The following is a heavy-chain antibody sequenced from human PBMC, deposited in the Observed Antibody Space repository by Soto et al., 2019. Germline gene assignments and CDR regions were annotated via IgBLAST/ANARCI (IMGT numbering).Heavy chain of an antibody. J-gene: IGHJ4*02. D-gene: IGHD4-17*01. CDR2: ISSSSSYT. V-gene: IGHV3-11*06. CDR3: ARAGYGDYYFDY. Sequence: QVQLVESGGGLVKPGGSLRLSCAASGFTFSDYYVSWIRQAPGKGLEWVSYISSSSSYTNYADSVKGRFTISRDNAKNSLYLQMNSLRAEDTAVYYCARAGYGDYYFDYWGQGTLVTVSS. CDR1: GFTFSDYY.